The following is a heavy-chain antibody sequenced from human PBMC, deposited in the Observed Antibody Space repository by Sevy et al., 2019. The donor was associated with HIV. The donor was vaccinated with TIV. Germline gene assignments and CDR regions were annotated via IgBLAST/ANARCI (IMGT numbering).Heavy chain of an antibody. Sequence: GGSLRLSCAASGFTFSSYNINWIRQAPGKGLEWVSSISGSSNYIYYSDSVKGRFTISRDNAKNSLYLQMNSLRAEDTALYYCARDLYMSTLAVGEAFDIWGQGTMVTVSS. V-gene: IGHV3-21*01. D-gene: IGHD3-16*01. CDR2: ISGSSNYI. CDR1: GFTFSSYN. CDR3: ARDLYMSTLAVGEAFDI. J-gene: IGHJ3*02.